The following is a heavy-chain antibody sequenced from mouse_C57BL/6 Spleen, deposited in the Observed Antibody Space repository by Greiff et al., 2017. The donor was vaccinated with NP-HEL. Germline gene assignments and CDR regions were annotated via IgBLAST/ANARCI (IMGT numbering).Heavy chain of an antibody. D-gene: IGHD2-3*01. Sequence: QVQLQQPGAELVKPGASVKLSCKASGYTFTSYWMHWVKQRPGQGLEWIGMIHPTSGGTTYNEKFKGKATLTVDKSSSTAYMQLSSLTAEDSAVYDCERVYDGYALAYWGQGTLVTVSA. J-gene: IGHJ3*01. CDR2: IHPTSGGT. CDR1: GYTFTSYW. CDR3: ERVYDGYALAY. V-gene: IGHV1-64*01.